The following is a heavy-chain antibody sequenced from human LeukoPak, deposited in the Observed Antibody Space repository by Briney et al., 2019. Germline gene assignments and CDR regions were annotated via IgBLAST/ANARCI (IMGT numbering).Heavy chain of an antibody. V-gene: IGHV4-4*07. CDR2: IYTSGNT. CDR1: GGSVSSYY. D-gene: IGHD3-9*01. CDR3: AGSIRYFDWLLSAGGNAFDI. J-gene: IGHJ3*02. Sequence: SETLSLTCTVSGGSVSSYYWSWIRGPGGKGLEWIGRIYTSGNTNCNPSLKSRVTMSVDTSKNQFSLKLSSVTAADTAVYYCAGSIRYFDWLLSAGGNAFDIWGQGTMVTVSS.